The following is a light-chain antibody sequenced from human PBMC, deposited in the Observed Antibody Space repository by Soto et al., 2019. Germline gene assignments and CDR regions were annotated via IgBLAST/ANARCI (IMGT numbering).Light chain of an antibody. V-gene: IGKV3-20*01. J-gene: IGKJ3*01. CDR1: QGVDSRF. Sequence: EIVLTQSPGTLSLSPGERATLSCRASQGVDSRFLAWYQQKPGQAPSLLIYGVSTRASGIPDRFSGSGSWTDFTLSISNLEPEDFAVYYCQHYDGPPFTFGPGTTVEI. CDR3: QHYDGPPFT. CDR2: GVS.